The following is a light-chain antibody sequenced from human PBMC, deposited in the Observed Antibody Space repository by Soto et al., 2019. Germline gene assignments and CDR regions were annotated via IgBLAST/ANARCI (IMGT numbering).Light chain of an antibody. Sequence: QSVLTQPPSVSGSPGQSVTISCIVTSSDVGTYNRVSWYQQSPDAAPKLMIYDVTFRPSGVPDRFSGSRSGTTACLTISGLQAADEANYYCCSYTNMTASWVFGGGTKVTVL. CDR1: SSDVGTYNR. V-gene: IGLV2-18*02. CDR2: DVT. J-gene: IGLJ3*02. CDR3: CSYTNMTASWV.